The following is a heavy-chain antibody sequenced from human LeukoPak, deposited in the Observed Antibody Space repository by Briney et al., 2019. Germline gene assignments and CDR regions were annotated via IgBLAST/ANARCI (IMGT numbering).Heavy chain of an antibody. Sequence: MAGGSLRLSCAASGFTFSSYSMNWVRQAPGKGLEWVSSISSSSSIYADSVKGRFTISRDNAKNSLYLQMNSLRAGDTAVYYCARAIAARYYAFDIWGQGTMVTVSS. CDR3: ARAIAARYYAFDI. V-gene: IGHV3-21*01. CDR1: GFTFSSYS. J-gene: IGHJ3*02. CDR2: ISSSSS. D-gene: IGHD6-6*01.